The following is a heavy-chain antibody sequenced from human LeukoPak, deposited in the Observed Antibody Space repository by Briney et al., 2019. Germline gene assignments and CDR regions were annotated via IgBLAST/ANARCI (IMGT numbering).Heavy chain of an antibody. Sequence: ETLSLTCTVSGGSISSYYWSWIRQPPGKGLEWIGYIYYSGSTNYNPSLKSRVTISVDTSKNQFSLKLSSVTAADTAVYYCARYYYDNRVDYWGQGTLVTVSS. CDR2: IYYSGST. J-gene: IGHJ4*02. CDR3: ARYYYDNRVDY. CDR1: GGSISSYY. D-gene: IGHD3-22*01. V-gene: IGHV4-59*01.